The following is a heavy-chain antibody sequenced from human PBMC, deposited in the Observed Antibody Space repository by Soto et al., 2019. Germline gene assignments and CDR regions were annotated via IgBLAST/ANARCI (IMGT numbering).Heavy chain of an antibody. CDR3: ARGNGLGSNYYYYYMDV. Sequence: SQTLSLTYAISGDSVSSNSAAWNWIRQSPSRGLEWLGRTYYRSKWYNDYAVSVKSRITINPDTSKNQFSLQLNSVTPEDTAVYYCARGNGLGSNYYYYYMDVWGKGTTVTVSS. V-gene: IGHV6-1*01. J-gene: IGHJ6*03. D-gene: IGHD3-9*01. CDR2: TYYRSKWYN. CDR1: GDSVSSNSAA.